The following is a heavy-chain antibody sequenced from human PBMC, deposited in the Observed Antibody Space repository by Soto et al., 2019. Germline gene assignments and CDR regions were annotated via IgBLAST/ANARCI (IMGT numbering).Heavy chain of an antibody. V-gene: IGHV1-69*05. CDR3: ARDLPIVLVPAAISYYYGMDV. J-gene: IGHJ6*02. CDR2: IIPIFGTA. CDR1: GGTFSSYA. D-gene: IGHD2-2*02. Sequence: ASVKVSCKASGGTFSSYAISWVRQAPGQVLEWMGGIIPIFGTANYAQKFQGRVTMTRDTSTSTVYMELSSLRSEDTAVYYCARDLPIVLVPAAISYYYGMDVWGQGTTVTVSS.